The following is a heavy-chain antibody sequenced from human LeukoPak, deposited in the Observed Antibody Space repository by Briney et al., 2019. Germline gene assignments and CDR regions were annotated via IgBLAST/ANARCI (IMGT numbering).Heavy chain of an antibody. J-gene: IGHJ6*03. D-gene: IGHD4-17*01. CDR3: AREGDYGDYPYYYYMDV. V-gene: IGHV1-18*01. CDR1: GYTFTSYG. Sequence: ASVKVSCKASGYTFTSYGISWVRQAPGQGLEWMGWISAYNGNTNYAQKLQGRVTMTTDTSTSTAYMELRSLRSDDTAVYYCAREGDYGDYPYYYYMDVWGKGPRSPSP. CDR2: ISAYNGNT.